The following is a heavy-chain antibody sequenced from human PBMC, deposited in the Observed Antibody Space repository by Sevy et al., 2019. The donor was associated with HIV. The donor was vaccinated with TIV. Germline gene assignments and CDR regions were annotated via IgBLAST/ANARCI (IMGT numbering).Heavy chain of an antibody. V-gene: IGHV3-30-3*01. J-gene: IGHJ4*01. CDR1: RFTFSSYA. D-gene: IGHD3-22*01. Sequence: GGSLRLSCAASRFTFSSYAMHWVRQAPGKGLEWVAVISYDGSNKYYADSVKGRFTISRDNSKNTLFLQMNSLRAEDTAVYYCARDFYYDSSGYYPYWGHGTLVTVSS. CDR2: ISYDGSNK. CDR3: ARDFYYDSSGYYPY.